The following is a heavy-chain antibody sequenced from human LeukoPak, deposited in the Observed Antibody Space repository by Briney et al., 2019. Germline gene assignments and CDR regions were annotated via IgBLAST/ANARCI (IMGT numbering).Heavy chain of an antibody. J-gene: IGHJ4*02. Sequence: SETLSLTCAVYGGSFSGYYCSWIRQPPGKGLEWIGEINHSGSTNYNPSLKSRVTISVDTSKNQFSLRLSSVTAADTAVYYCARVHRSPFYDSSGYYPDYWGQGTLVTVSS. CDR1: GGSFSGYY. CDR3: ARVHRSPFYDSSGYYPDY. V-gene: IGHV4-34*01. CDR2: INHSGST. D-gene: IGHD3-22*01.